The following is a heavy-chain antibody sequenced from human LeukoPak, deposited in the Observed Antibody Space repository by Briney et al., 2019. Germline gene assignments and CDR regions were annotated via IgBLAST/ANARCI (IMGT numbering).Heavy chain of an antibody. J-gene: IGHJ4*02. D-gene: IGHD1-26*01. CDR2: IYYSGST. CDR3: AGLSGSYFSPDD. V-gene: IGHV4-59*01. CDR1: GGSISSYY. Sequence: SETLSLTCTVSGGSISSYYWSWIRQPPGKGLEWIGYIYYSGSTNYNPSLKSRVTISVDTSKNQFSLKLSSVTAADTAVYYCAGLSGSYFSPDDWGQGTLVTVSS.